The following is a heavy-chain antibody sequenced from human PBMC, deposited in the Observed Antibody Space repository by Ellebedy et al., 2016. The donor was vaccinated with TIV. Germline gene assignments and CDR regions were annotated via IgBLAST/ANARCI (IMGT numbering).Heavy chain of an antibody. J-gene: IGHJ6*02. CDR2: TIPMFGRA. V-gene: IGHV1-69*13. Sequence: AASVKVSCKVSGYILTEFSLHWVRQAPGKGLEWMGGTIPMFGRAYYAQKFQRRVTITADESTSTAYMELSSLRSEDTAVYYCAKVLRGISGYYSNDNRDYRYGMDVWGQGTTVTVSS. CDR1: GYILTEFS. CDR3: AKVLRGISGYYSNDNRDYRYGMDV. D-gene: IGHD3-22*01.